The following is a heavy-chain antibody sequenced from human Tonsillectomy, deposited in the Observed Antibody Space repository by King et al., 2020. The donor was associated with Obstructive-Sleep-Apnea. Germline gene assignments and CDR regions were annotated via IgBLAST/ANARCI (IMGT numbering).Heavy chain of an antibody. D-gene: IGHD3-22*01. J-gene: IGHJ4*02. Sequence: VQLQESGPGLVKPSQTLSLTCTVSGGSINSGDYYWSWIRQPPGKGLEWIGYIYYSGSTYYIPSLKSRVTISVDTSKNQFSLKLSSVTAADTAVYYCARDNAYYDSSGYYYAGSSPDYWGQGTLVTVSS. CDR3: ARDNAYYDSSGYYYAGSSPDY. CDR2: IYYSGST. V-gene: IGHV4-30-4*01. CDR1: GGSINSGDYY.